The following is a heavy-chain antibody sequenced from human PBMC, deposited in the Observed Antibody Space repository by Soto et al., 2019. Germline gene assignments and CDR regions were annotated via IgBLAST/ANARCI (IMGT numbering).Heavy chain of an antibody. CDR2: ISGYNGNT. V-gene: IGHV1-18*01. CDR3: ARIGDCSIPPCFFPARFHIRGYYYYYGMDV. D-gene: IGHD2-2*01. J-gene: IGHJ6*04. Sequence: ASVKVSCKASGYTFTSYGISWVRQAPGQGLEWMGWISGYNGNTNLAQKLQGRVTMTTDTPTSTAFMELRSLRSDDTAVYYCARIGDCSIPPCFFPARFHIRGYYYYYGMDVGGKGTTVTVSS. CDR1: GYTFTSYG.